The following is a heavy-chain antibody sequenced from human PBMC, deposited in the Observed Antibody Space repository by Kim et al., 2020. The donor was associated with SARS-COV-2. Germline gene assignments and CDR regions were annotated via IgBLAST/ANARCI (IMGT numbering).Heavy chain of an antibody. J-gene: IGHJ6*01. D-gene: IGHD3-16*01. Sequence: GGSLRLSCAASAFTFSNCSMSWVRQAPGKGLEWVSSINGSGGGTNQAYSVKGRFTISRDNSKNTLYLQMHSLRVEDTATYDCAKSKTTTVTFRYY. CDR1: AFTFSNCS. V-gene: IGHV3-23*01. CDR2: INGSGGGT. CDR3: AKSKTTTVTFRYY.